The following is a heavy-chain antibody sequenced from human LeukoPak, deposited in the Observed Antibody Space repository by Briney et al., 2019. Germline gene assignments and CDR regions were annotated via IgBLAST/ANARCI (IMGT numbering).Heavy chain of an antibody. V-gene: IGHV4-34*01. Sequence: SETLSLTCAVSGGSFSGYYWSWIRQPPGKGLEWIGEINHSGSNNYNPSLKSRVTISVDTSKSHFSLKLSSVTAADTAVYYCSRGRGYSSSWGNYFDYWGQGTLVTVSS. CDR1: GGSFSGYY. D-gene: IGHD6-13*01. J-gene: IGHJ4*02. CDR3: SRGRGYSSSWGNYFDY. CDR2: INHSGSN.